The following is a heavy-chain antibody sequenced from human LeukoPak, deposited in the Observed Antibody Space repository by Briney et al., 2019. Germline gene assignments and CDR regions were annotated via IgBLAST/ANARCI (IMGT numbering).Heavy chain of an antibody. D-gene: IGHD3-9*01. CDR2: INPSGGST. V-gene: IGHV1-46*01. Sequence: AASVKVSCKASGYTFTSYYMHWVRQAPGQWLEWMGIINPSGGSTSYAQKFQGRGTMTRDTSTSTVYMELSCLRSEDTAVYYCARDFHDILTGYYNNWFDPWGQGTLVTVSS. CDR3: ARDFHDILTGYYNNWFDP. CDR1: GYTFTSYY. J-gene: IGHJ5*02.